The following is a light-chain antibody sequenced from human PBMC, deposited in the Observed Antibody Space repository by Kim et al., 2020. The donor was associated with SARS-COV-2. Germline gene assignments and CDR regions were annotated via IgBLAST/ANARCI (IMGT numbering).Light chain of an antibody. V-gene: IGKV3-15*01. Sequence: VSPEEIATLSCRASPSVSSNLAWYQQKPGQAPRLLNYGASTRATGIPARFSGSGSGTEFTLTISSLQSEDFAVYYCQQYNNWPIAFGQGTRLEIK. CDR2: GAS. CDR3: QQYNNWPIA. CDR1: PSVSSN. J-gene: IGKJ5*01.